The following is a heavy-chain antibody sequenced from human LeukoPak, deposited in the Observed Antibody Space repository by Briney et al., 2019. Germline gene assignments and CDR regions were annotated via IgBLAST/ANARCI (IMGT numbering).Heavy chain of an antibody. CDR3: ARDNRYCSGGTCYSGQDY. CDR1: GGSISNYY. Sequence: PSETLSLTCTVSGGSISNYYWNWIRQPAGKGLEWIGRIYASGTINYNPSLKSRVTMSLDTSKSQFSLILSSVTAADTAVYYCARDNRYCSGGTCYSGQDYWGKGTPVTVSS. D-gene: IGHD2-15*01. V-gene: IGHV4-4*07. J-gene: IGHJ4*02. CDR2: IYASGTI.